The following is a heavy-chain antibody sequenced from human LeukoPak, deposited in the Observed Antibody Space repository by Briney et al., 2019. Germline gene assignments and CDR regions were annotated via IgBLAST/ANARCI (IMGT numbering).Heavy chain of an antibody. D-gene: IGHD2-8*01. CDR2: IYYSGST. V-gene: IGHV4-59*08. CDR1: GGSISSYY. CDR3: ARAGTRVDY. J-gene: IGHJ4*02. Sequence: PSETLSLTCTVSGGSISSYYWNWIRQPPGKGLEWIGYIYYSGSTYYNPSLKSRVTISVDTSKNQFSLKLSSVTAADTAVYYCARAGTRVDYWGQGTLVTVSS.